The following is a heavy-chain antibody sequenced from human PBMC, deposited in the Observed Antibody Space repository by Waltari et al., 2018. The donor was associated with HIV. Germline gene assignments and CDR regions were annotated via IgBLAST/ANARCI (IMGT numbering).Heavy chain of an antibody. CDR3: ARAPCSGGSCRLFDY. CDR1: GYTFISHS. J-gene: IGHJ4*02. CDR2: INPIGNST. V-gene: IGHV1-46*01. D-gene: IGHD2-15*01. Sequence: QVQLVQSGAEVKKPGASVKVSCKASGYTFISHSMHWVRQAPGQGLEWMGIINPIGNSTSYVQKYQDRLTMTRDTSTSTVYMGLSSLRSEDTAVYYCARAPCSGGSCRLFDYWGQGTLVTVSS.